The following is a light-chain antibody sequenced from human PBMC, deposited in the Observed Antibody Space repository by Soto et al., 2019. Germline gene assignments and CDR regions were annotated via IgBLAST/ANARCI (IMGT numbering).Light chain of an antibody. CDR2: KDS. CDR1: ALPKQY. CDR3: QSADSSGTPLVV. J-gene: IGLJ2*01. Sequence: SYELTQPPSVSVSPGQTARITCSGDALPKQYAYWYQQKPGQAPVLVIYKDSERPSGIPERFSGSSSGTTVTLTISGVQAEDEADYCCQSADSSGTPLVVFGGGTKLTVL. V-gene: IGLV3-25*03.